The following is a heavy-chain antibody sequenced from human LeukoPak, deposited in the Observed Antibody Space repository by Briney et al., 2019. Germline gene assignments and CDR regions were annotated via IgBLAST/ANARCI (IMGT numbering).Heavy chain of an antibody. CDR2: INPHSGGT. J-gene: IGHJ4*02. CDR3: VREGNQLLSNNFFF. Sequence: SVTDSCKASGFTFTGYYIHWVRQAPGQGLEWMGYINPHSGGTTTPQTFQGSFTMTTNTSIRAAYMELSSLISDDTAIYYCVREGNQLLSNNFFFWGQRTLFTVSS. D-gene: IGHD1-26*01. V-gene: IGHV1-2*02. CDR1: GFTFTGYY.